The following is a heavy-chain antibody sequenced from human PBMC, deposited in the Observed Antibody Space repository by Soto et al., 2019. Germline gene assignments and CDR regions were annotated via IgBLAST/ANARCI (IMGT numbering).Heavy chain of an antibody. J-gene: IGHJ4*02. D-gene: IGHD6-19*01. CDR1: XXXXSSFS. CDR3: AREVVTTQWYFDN. Sequence: QVQLMESGGGVVQPGGSLRLSSAXXXXXXSSFSMHWFRQAPGKGLEWVAVTSSNGAIQYYADFVKGRFTISRDNSKNTLYLQMNSLRPEDTAVYYCAREVVTTQWYFDNWGQGIPVIVSS. CDR2: TSSNGAIQ. V-gene: IGHV3-30-3*01.